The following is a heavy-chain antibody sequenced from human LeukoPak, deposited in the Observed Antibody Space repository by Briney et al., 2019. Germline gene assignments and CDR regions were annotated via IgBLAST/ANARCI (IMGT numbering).Heavy chain of an antibody. Sequence: PGGSLRLSCAASGFTFDDYGMSWVRQAPGKGLEWVSGINWNGGSTGYADSVEGRFTISRDNAKNSLYLQMNSLRAEDTALYYCARVPRYYDSSGYLPLAWGQGTLVTVSS. CDR1: GFTFDDYG. D-gene: IGHD3-22*01. CDR3: ARVPRYYDSSGYLPLA. J-gene: IGHJ4*02. V-gene: IGHV3-20*04. CDR2: INWNGGST.